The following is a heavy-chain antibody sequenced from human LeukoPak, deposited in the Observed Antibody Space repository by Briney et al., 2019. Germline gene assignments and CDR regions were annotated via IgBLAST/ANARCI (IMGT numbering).Heavy chain of an antibody. Sequence: SETLSLTCTVSGGSINSYYWSWIQQPPGKGLEWIGYIYDTGSTDYNPSLKSRVTISVDTSKNQFSLKLTSVTAADTAVYYCARGSGDSGWYMGAYWGQGTLVTVSS. V-gene: IGHV4-59*01. CDR1: GGSINSYY. J-gene: IGHJ4*02. D-gene: IGHD6-19*01. CDR2: IYDTGST. CDR3: ARGSGDSGWYMGAY.